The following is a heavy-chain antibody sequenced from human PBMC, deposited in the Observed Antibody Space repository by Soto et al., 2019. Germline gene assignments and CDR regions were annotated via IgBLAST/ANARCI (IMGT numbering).Heavy chain of an antibody. CDR3: ARVRLGYYDSSGYYYFDY. CDR1: GGSISIYY. V-gene: IGHV4-59*01. Sequence: PSETLSLTCTVSGGSISIYYWSLIRQPPGKGLEWIGYIYYSGSTNYNPSLKSRVTISVDTSKNQFSLKLSSVTAADTAVYYCARVRLGYYDSSGYYYFDYWGQGTLVTVSS. CDR2: IYYSGST. J-gene: IGHJ4*02. D-gene: IGHD3-22*01.